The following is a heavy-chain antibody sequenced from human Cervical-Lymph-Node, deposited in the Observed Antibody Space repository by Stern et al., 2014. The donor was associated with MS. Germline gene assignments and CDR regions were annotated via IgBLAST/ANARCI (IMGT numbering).Heavy chain of an antibody. Sequence: VHLVESGADVEKPGASVKVSCKASGFTFTSSVIHWVRQAPGQRPEGMGWINVGIGNTKYSQTFQGRVTITRDTSASTVYLELSSLRSEDTAVYYCARADTSPAYYYYGMDVWGQGTTVTVSS. CDR1: GFTFTSSV. J-gene: IGHJ6*02. CDR3: ARADTSPAYYYYGMDV. V-gene: IGHV1-3*01. CDR2: INVGIGNT.